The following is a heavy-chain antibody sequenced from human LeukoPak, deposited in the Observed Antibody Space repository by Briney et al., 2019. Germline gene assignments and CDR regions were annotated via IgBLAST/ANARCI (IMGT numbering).Heavy chain of an antibody. D-gene: IGHD6-6*01. CDR2: IYHSGST. J-gene: IGHJ4*02. V-gene: IGHV4-38-2*01. CDR1: GYSISGGYY. Sequence: PSETLSLTCAVSGYSISGGYYWGWIRQPPGKGLEWIGSIYHSGSTYYNPSLKSRVTISVDTSKNQFSLKLSSVTAADTAVYYCARHSSYSSSGFDYWGQGTLVTVSS. CDR3: ARHSSYSSSGFDY.